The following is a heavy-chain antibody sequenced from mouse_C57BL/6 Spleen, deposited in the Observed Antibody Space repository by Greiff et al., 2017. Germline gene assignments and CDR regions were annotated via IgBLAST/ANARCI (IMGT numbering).Heavy chain of an antibody. CDR3: ASPYYYGSSSFYYAMDY. V-gene: IGHV5-17*01. CDR2: ISSGSSTI. D-gene: IGHD1-1*01. CDR1: GFTFSDYG. Sequence: EVNVVESGGGLVKPGGSLKLSCAASGFTFSDYGMHWVRQAPEKGLEWVAYISSGSSTIYYADTVKGRFTISRDNAKNTLFLQMTSLRSEDTAMYYCASPYYYGSSSFYYAMDYWGQGTSVTVSS. J-gene: IGHJ4*01.